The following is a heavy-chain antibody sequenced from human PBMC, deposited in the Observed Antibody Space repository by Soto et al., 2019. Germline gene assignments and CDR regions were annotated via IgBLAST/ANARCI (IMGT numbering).Heavy chain of an antibody. CDR1: GYTFTSYG. J-gene: IGHJ6*02. D-gene: IGHD3-3*01. Sequence: QVQLVQSGAEVKKPGASVKVSCKASGYTFTSYGISWVRQAPGQGLEWMGWISAYNGNTNYAQKLPRRVTMTTDTSTRTAYMELRSLRSDDTAVYYCARDTVEVGVVIIRYYYYGMDVWGQGTTVTVSS. CDR3: ARDTVEVGVVIIRYYYYGMDV. V-gene: IGHV1-18*01. CDR2: ISAYNGNT.